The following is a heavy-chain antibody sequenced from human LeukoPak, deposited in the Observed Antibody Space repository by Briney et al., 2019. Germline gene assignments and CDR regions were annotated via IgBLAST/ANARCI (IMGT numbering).Heavy chain of an antibody. V-gene: IGHV5-51*01. D-gene: IGHD6-13*01. CDR2: IYPCDSDT. CDR1: GYSFTSYW. Sequence: GESLKISCKGSGYSFTSYWIGWVRQMPGKGLEWMEIIYPCDSDTRYSPSFQGQVTISADKSISTAYLQWSSLKASDTAMYYCARLGYGPGYSSSWPLSVFDYWGQGTLVTVSS. J-gene: IGHJ4*02. CDR3: ARLGYGPGYSSSWPLSVFDY.